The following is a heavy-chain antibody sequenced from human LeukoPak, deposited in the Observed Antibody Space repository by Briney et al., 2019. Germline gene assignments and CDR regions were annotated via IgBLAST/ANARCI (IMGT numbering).Heavy chain of an antibody. Sequence: SETLSLTCTVSGYSISSGYYWGWIRQPPGKGLEWIGSIYHSGSTYYNPSLQSRVTISVDTSKNQFSLKLSSVTAADTAVYYCARQAYYFDSSGYYRPLYFDYWGQGTLVTVSS. D-gene: IGHD3-22*01. V-gene: IGHV4-38-2*02. CDR3: ARQAYYFDSSGYYRPLYFDY. CDR2: IYHSGST. CDR1: GYSISSGYY. J-gene: IGHJ4*02.